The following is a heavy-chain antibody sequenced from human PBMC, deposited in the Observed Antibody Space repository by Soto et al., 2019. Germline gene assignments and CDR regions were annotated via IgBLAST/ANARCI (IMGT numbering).Heavy chain of an antibody. D-gene: IGHD2-15*01. CDR2: IDHSGST. J-gene: IGHJ6*01. CDR1: GGSFSAYY. V-gene: IGHV4-34*01. Sequence: SETLSLTCAVNGGSFSAYYWTWIRQPPGRGLEWIGEIDHSGSTNYNPSLESRVTISIDTAKNRFSLNVTSVTAADTAVYYCVRGLRYSGMHVWGPGTMVTVSS. CDR3: VRGLRYSGMHV.